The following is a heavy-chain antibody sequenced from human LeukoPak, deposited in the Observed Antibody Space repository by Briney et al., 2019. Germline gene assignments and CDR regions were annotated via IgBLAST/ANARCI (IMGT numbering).Heavy chain of an antibody. D-gene: IGHD3-22*01. Sequence: GVLRLSCAASGFTFSSYSMNWVRQAPGKGLEWVSSISSSSSYIYYADSVKGRFTISRDNAKNSLYLQMNSLRAEDTAVYYCARVEVYYDSSGYSDYWGQGTLVTVSS. V-gene: IGHV3-21*01. J-gene: IGHJ4*02. CDR1: GFTFSSYS. CDR2: ISSSSSYI. CDR3: ARVEVYYDSSGYSDY.